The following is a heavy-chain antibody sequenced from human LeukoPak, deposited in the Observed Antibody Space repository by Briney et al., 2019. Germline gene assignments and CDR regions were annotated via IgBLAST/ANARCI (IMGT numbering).Heavy chain of an antibody. CDR3: ARSVGSGRFDY. D-gene: IGHD6-19*01. Sequence: GGSLRLSCAASGFTFSSYGMHWVRQAPGKGLEWVAVISYDAYYADSVKGRFTISRDNSKNTLYLQMNSLRAEDTAVYFCARSVGSGRFDYWGQGTLVTVSS. V-gene: IGHV3-30*03. J-gene: IGHJ4*02. CDR1: GFTFSSYG. CDR2: ISYDA.